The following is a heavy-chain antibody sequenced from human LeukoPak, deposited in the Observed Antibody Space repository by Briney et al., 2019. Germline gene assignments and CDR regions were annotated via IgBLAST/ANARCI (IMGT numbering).Heavy chain of an antibody. V-gene: IGHV3-23*01. CDR1: EFDFSSHA. CDR2: ISISGSKT. CDR3: AAGSSGSFDY. J-gene: IGHJ4*02. D-gene: IGHD3-22*01. Sequence: GGSLRLSCAASEFDFSSHAMTWVRQAPGKGLEWVSAISISGSKTYYADSVKGRFTISRDNSKNTLYLQMNSLRAEDTAVYYCAAGSSGSFDYWGQGTLVTVSS.